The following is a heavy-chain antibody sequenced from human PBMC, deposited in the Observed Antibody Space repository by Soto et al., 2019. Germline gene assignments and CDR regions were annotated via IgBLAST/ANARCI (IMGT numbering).Heavy chain of an antibody. CDR1: GFPFTSHG. D-gene: IGHD7-27*01. J-gene: IGHJ4*02. Sequence: GSLRLSCVVSGFPFTSHGMYWVRQAPGKGLVWVSRINRDGTFTSHADSVKGRFTMSRDNAKNTVYLQMNSLRAEDTAVYYCARQTPTGEQDYWGQGTLVTVSS. CDR3: ARQTPTGEQDY. V-gene: IGHV3-74*01. CDR2: INRDGTFT.